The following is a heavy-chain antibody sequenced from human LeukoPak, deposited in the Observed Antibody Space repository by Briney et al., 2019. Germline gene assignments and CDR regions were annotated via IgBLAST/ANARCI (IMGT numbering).Heavy chain of an antibody. Sequence: GGSLRLSCAASGFTFSSYWMHWVRQAPGKGLVWVSRINGDGSSTSYADSVKGRFTISRDNAKNTLYLQMNSLRAEDTAVYYCARDQSARTFDYWGQGTLVTVSS. CDR1: GFTFSSYW. D-gene: IGHD6-6*01. V-gene: IGHV3-74*01. CDR3: ARDQSARTFDY. J-gene: IGHJ4*02. CDR2: INGDGSST.